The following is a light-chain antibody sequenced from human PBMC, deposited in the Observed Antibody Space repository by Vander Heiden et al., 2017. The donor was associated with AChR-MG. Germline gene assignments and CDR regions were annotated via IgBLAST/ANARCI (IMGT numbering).Light chain of an antibody. CDR2: DAS. CDR1: QDISNY. Sequence: DIQMTQSPSSLSASVGDRVTITCQASQDISNYLNWYQQKPGKAPKLLIYDASNLETGVPSRFSGSGSGTDFTFTISSLQPEDIATYYCQQYDNLPLPKVTFGPGTKVDIK. V-gene: IGKV1-33*01. CDR3: QQYDNLPLPKVT. J-gene: IGKJ3*01.